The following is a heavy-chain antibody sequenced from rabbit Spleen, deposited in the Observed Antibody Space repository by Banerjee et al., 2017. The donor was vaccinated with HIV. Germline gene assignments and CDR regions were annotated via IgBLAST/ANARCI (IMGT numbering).Heavy chain of an antibody. Sequence: QSLEESGGDLVKPGASLTLTCTASGFSFSSSDWIYWVRQAPGKGLEWIGYIDPIFGTTNYASWVNGRFTISKTSSTTVTLQMTSLTAADTATYFCARDSGSSFSSYGMDLWGQGTLVTVS. J-gene: IGHJ6*01. CDR1: GFSFSSSDW. CDR2: IDPIFGTT. D-gene: IGHD8-1*01. CDR3: ARDSGSSFSSYGMDL. V-gene: IGHV1S40*01.